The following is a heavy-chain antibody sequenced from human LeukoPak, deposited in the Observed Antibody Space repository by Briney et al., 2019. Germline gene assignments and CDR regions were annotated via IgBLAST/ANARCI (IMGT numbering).Heavy chain of an antibody. J-gene: IGHJ6*03. D-gene: IGHD3-22*01. Sequence: PGGSLRLSCAASGFTVSSNYMSWVRQAPGKGLEWVSVIYSGGSTYYADSVKGRFTISRDNSKNTLYLQMNSLRAEDTAVYYCARDLYYYDSSGYYYDHYYYYMDVWGKGTTVTVSS. CDR3: ARDLYYYDSSGYYYDHYYYYMDV. CDR1: GFTVSSNY. CDR2: IYSGGST. V-gene: IGHV3-66*02.